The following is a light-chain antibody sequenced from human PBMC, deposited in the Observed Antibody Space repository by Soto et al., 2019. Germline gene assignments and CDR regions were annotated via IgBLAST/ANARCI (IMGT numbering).Light chain of an antibody. CDR3: QQYNNWPWT. V-gene: IGKV3-15*01. J-gene: IGKJ1*01. CDR2: SAS. Sequence: EQVMAQSPATLSVSPGERATLSCRASQSVSSDLAWYQQKPGQAPRLLIYSASTRATGIPARFSGSGSGTEFTLIISSLQSEDFAVSYCQQYNNWPWTFGHGTKV. CDR1: QSVSSD.